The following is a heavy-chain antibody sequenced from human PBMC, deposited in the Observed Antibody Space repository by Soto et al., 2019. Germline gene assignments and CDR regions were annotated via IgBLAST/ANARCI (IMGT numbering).Heavy chain of an antibody. D-gene: IGHD2-8*02. J-gene: IGHJ4*02. CDR2: INPSGGST. Sequence: GGPVKGSCKASGYTFPSYYMHWVRQAPGQGLEWMGIINPSGGSTSYAQKFQGRVTMTRDTSTSTVYMELSSLRSEDTAVYYCARDKITGLFDYWGQGTLVTVS. CDR3: ARDKITGLFDY. CDR1: GYTFPSYY. V-gene: IGHV1-46*01.